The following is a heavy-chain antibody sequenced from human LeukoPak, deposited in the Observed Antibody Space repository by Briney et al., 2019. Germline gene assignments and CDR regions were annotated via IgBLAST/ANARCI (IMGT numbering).Heavy chain of an antibody. CDR1: GFTFSDHY. CDR2: IRNKASSYTT. V-gene: IGHV3-72*01. D-gene: IGHD1-26*01. Sequence: GGSLRLSCAASGFTFSDHYMDWVRQAPGKGLEWVGRIRNKASSYTTAYAASVKGRFTLSRDDSKNSLYLQMNSLKTEDTAVNYCARDSGSYYIDYWGQGTLVTVSS. J-gene: IGHJ4*02. CDR3: ARDSGSYYIDY.